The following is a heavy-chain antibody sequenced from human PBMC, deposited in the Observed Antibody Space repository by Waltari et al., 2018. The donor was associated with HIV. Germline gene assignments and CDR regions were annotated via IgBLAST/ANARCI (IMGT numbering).Heavy chain of an antibody. CDR2: IIPIFGTA. J-gene: IGHJ4*02. V-gene: IGHV1-69*01. CDR3: AGYGSGSYYND. D-gene: IGHD3-10*01. CDR1: GGTVSSSA. Sequence: QVQLVQSGAEVKKPGSSVKVSCKASGGTVSSSAISWVRQAPGQGLEWMGGIIPIFGTANYAQNFQGRVTITADESTSTAYMELSSLRSEDTAVYYCAGYGSGSYYNDWGQGTLVTVSS.